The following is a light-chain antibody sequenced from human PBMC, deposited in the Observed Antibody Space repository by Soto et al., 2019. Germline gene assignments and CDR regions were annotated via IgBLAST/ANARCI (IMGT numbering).Light chain of an antibody. CDR3: QQYYSYPWT. CDR1: QGISSY. Sequence: AIRMTQSPSSFSASTGDRVTITCRASQGISSYLAWYQQKPGKAPKILIYAASTLQSWVPSRFSGSGSGTDFTLTVSCLQSEDFATYYCQQYYSYPWTFGQETKVEIK. V-gene: IGKV1-8*01. J-gene: IGKJ1*01. CDR2: AAS.